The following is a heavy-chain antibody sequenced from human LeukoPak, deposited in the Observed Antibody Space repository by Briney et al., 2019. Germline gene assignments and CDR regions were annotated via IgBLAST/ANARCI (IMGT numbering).Heavy chain of an antibody. D-gene: IGHD2-8*01. CDR2: ISGTGGDT. V-gene: IGHV3-23*01. CDR3: SPYCINASRPPHPYYRKDV. J-gene: IGHJ6*01. Sequence: PGRSLRLSCATSGFTFRSFVMHWVRQAPGKGLEWVSAISGTGGDTYYAGSVKGRFTISRDNSKNTVFLQMNGLRGEDTAVYLWSPYCINASRPPHPYYRKDVWGQGTTVTVSS. CDR1: GFTFRSFV.